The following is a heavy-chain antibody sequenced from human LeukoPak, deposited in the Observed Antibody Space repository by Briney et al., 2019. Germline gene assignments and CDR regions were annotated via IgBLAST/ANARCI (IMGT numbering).Heavy chain of an antibody. V-gene: IGHV3-66*01. J-gene: IGHJ5*02. Sequence: GGSLRLSCGASGFTVTNNYMIWLPEAPGKGLEGVSVIYAGGTTSYADSVKGRLTISRDSSKNTLYLQMNSLRAEDTAVYYCAREGIVVVPAAMGPWFDPWGQGTLVTVSS. D-gene: IGHD2-2*01. CDR3: AREGIVVVPAAMGPWFDP. CDR1: GFTVTNNY. CDR2: IYAGGTT.